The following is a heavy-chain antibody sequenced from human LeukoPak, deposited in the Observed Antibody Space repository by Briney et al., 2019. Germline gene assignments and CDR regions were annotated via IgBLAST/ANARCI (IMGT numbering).Heavy chain of an antibody. Sequence: GGSLRLSCTVSGFTVSSNSMSWVRQAPGKGLEWVSVIYSGGSTYYADSVKGRFTISRDNSKNTLYLQMNSLRAEDTAVYYCARDPYSGYDGGWGQGTLVTVSS. CDR1: GFTVSSNS. CDR2: IYSGGST. V-gene: IGHV3-66*01. J-gene: IGHJ4*02. CDR3: ARDPYSGYDGG. D-gene: IGHD5-12*01.